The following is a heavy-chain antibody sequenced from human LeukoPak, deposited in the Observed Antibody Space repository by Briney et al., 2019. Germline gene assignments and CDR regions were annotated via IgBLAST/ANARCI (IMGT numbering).Heavy chain of an antibody. CDR3: ARSYCSSTSCYDY. CDR1: GGSISSGDYY. J-gene: IGHJ4*02. Sequence: SETLSLTCTVSGGSISSGDYYWSWIRQPAGKGLEWIGRIYTSGSTNYNPSLKSRVTMSVDTSKNQFSLKLSSVTAADTAVYYCARSYCSSTSCYDYWGQGTLVTVSS. D-gene: IGHD2-2*01. V-gene: IGHV4-61*02. CDR2: IYTSGST.